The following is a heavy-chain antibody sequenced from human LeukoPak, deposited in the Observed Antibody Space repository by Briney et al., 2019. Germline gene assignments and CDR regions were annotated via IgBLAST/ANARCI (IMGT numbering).Heavy chain of an antibody. D-gene: IGHD3-22*01. CDR2: ISSSGSTI. CDR3: ARDFDYYDDSGYQTYYFDY. CDR1: GIPFIDAW. V-gene: IGHV3-11*01. Sequence: TGGSLRLSCELSGIPFIDAWMSWVRQAPGKGLEWVSYISSSGSTIFYADSVKGRFTISRDNAKNSLYLQMNSLRAEDTAVYYCARDFDYYDDSGYQTYYFDYWGQGTLVTVSS. J-gene: IGHJ4*02.